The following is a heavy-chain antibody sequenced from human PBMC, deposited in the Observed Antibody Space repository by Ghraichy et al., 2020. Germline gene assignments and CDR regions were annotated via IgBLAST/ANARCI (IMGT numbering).Heavy chain of an antibody. V-gene: IGHV4-39*01. Sequence: SQTLSLTCTVSGGSISSSSYYWGWIRQPPGKGLEWIGSIYYSGSTYYNPSLKSRVTISVDTSKNQFSLKLSSVTAADTAVYYCASDHSGDIAVAGRGWVYWGQGTLVTVSS. CDR3: ASDHSGDIAVAGRGWVY. CDR2: IYYSGST. J-gene: IGHJ4*02. CDR1: GGSISSSSYY. D-gene: IGHD6-19*01.